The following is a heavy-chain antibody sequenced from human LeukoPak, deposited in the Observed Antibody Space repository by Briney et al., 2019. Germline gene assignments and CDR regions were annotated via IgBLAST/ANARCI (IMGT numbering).Heavy chain of an antibody. CDR1: GGSISSYY. CDR2: IYYSGST. D-gene: IGHD3-3*01. J-gene: IGHJ5*02. Sequence: SETLSLTCTVSGGSISSYYWSWIRQPPGKGLEWIGYIYYSGSTNYNPSLKSRVTISVDTSKNQFSLELSSVTAADTAVYYCARGGDPYWFDPWGQGTLVTVSS. V-gene: IGHV4-59*01. CDR3: ARGGDPYWFDP.